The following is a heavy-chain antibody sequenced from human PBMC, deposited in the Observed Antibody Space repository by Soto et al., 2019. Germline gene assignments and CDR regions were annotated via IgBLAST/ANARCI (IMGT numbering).Heavy chain of an antibody. CDR1: GYTFTSYG. CDR3: ARDAFPWDLGFAY. D-gene: IGHD1-26*01. CDR2: ISAYNGNT. Sequence: QVQLVQSGAEVKKPGASVKVSCKASGYTFTSYGISWVRQAPGQGLEWMGWISAYNGNTNYAQKLQGRVTMTTDTTTSPAHMERRSLRSDDTAVYYCARDAFPWDLGFAYWGQGTLVTVSS. V-gene: IGHV1-18*04. J-gene: IGHJ4*02.